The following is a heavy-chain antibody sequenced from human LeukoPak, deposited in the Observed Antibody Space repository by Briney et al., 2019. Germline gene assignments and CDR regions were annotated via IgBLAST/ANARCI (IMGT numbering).Heavy chain of an antibody. D-gene: IGHD3-22*01. CDR3: ASYGRYDSSGSN. CDR1: GASVSSASY. J-gene: IGHJ4*02. Sequence: ASETLSLTCTVSGASVSSASYWTWIRQPPGKGVEWIAHIYNGVNTNYNPSLKSRVTISVDKSKNQFSLKLSSVTAADTAVYYCASYGRYDSSGSNWGQGTLVTVSS. V-gene: IGHV4-61*01. CDR2: IYNGVNT.